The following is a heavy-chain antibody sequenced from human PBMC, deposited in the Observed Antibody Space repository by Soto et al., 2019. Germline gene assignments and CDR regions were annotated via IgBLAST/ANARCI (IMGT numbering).Heavy chain of an antibody. CDR1: GTYIGNYY. J-gene: IGHJ4*02. CDR3: ASAAQVWLPFDS. CDR2: IHCSGST. Sequence: SETLSLTCTVSGTYIGNYYWSWIRQPPGKGLEWIGYIHCSGSTNYNPSLKSRATISVDTSKKQFSLKVKSVTAADTAVYYCASAAQVWLPFDSWGQGTLVTVSS. D-gene: IGHD6-25*01. V-gene: IGHV4-59*01.